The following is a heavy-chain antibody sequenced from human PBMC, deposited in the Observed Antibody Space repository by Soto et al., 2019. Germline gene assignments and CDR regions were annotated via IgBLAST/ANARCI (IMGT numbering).Heavy chain of an antibody. CDR1: GGSISSGGYY. CDR2: IYYSGST. Sequence: SETLSLTCTVSGGSISSGGYYWSWIRQHPGKGLEWIGYIYYSGSTYYNPSLKSRVTISVDTSKNQFSLKLSSVTAADTAVYYCTTGAAQMVTSYYYYYYGMDVWGQGTTVTVSS. CDR3: TTGAAQMVTSYYYYYYGMDV. D-gene: IGHD2-21*02. V-gene: IGHV4-31*03. J-gene: IGHJ6*02.